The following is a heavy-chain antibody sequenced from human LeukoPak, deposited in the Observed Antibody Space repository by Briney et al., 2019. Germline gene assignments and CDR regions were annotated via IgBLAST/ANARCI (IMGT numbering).Heavy chain of an antibody. J-gene: IGHJ1*01. CDR3: ARLEDYVWGSYRYGYFQH. V-gene: IGHV4-39*01. D-gene: IGHD3-16*02. CDR1: GGSISSSSYY. CDR2: IYYSGST. Sequence: SETLSLTCTVSGGSISSSSYYWGWIRQPPGKGLEWIGSIYYSGSTYYNPSLKSRVTISVDTSKNQFSLKLSSVTAADTAVYYCARLEDYVWGSYRYGYFQHWGQGTLVTVSS.